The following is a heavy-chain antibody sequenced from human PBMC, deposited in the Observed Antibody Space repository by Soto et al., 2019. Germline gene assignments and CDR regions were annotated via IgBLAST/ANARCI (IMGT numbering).Heavy chain of an antibody. CDR3: ARDLRSPTGYYTYYYYYMDV. Sequence: GGSLRLSCAASGFTVSSNYMSWVRQAPGKGLEWVSVIYSGGSTYYADSVKGRFTISRDNSKNTLYLQMNSLRAEDTAVYYCARDLRSPTGYYTYYYYYMDVWGKGTTVTVSS. V-gene: IGHV3-66*01. CDR1: GFTVSSNY. CDR2: IYSGGST. J-gene: IGHJ6*03. D-gene: IGHD3-9*01.